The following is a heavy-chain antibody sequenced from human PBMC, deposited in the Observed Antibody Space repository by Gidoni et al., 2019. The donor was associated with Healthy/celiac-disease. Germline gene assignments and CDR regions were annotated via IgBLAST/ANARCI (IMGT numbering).Heavy chain of an antibody. CDR2: ISAYNGNT. CDR3: ARARYSGGPTLGWFDP. D-gene: IGHD1-26*01. J-gene: IGHJ5*02. CDR1: G. V-gene: IGHV1-18*01. Sequence: GISWVRQAPGQGLEWMGWISAYNGNTNYAQKLQGRVTMTTDTSTSTAYMELRSLRSDDTAVYYCARARYSGGPTLGWFDPWGQGTLVTVSS.